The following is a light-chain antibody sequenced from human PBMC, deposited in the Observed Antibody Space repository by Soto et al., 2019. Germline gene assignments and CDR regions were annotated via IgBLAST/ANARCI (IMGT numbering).Light chain of an antibody. J-gene: IGLJ3*02. CDR3: SSFTNSILV. CDR1: TSDVGSHNF. CDR2: EVT. Sequence: QSALTQPASVSGSPGQSITISCTGTTSDVGSHNFVSWYQQLPGKAPKLLIYEVTNRPSGTSNRFSDSKSGNTASLTISGLQAEDEADYYCSSFTNSILVFGGGTKLTVL. V-gene: IGLV2-14*01.